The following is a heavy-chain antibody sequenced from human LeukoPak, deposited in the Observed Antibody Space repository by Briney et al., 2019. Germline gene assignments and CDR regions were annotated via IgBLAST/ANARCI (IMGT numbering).Heavy chain of an antibody. V-gene: IGHV4-34*01. CDR2: INHSGST. CDR3: ARGGMNDIAAAESSAEFDY. D-gene: IGHD6-13*01. J-gene: IGHJ4*02. CDR1: GGSFSGYY. Sequence: PSETLSLTCAVYGGSFSGYYWSWIRQPPGKGLEWIGEINHSGSTNYNTSLKSRVTISVDTSKNQFSLKLSSVTAADTAVYYCARGGMNDIAAAESSAEFDYWGQGTLVTVSS.